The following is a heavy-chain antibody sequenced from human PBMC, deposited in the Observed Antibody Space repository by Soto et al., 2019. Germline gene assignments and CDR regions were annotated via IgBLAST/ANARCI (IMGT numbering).Heavy chain of an antibody. CDR2: INPNSGGT. Sequence: ASVKVSCKASGYTFTGYYMHWVRQAPGQGLEWMGWINPNSGGTNYAQKCQGRVTMTRDAAISTAYMELSRLRSDDTAVYYCASGGSSGYYYGTWFDPWGQGTLVTVSS. CDR3: ASGGSSGYYYGTWFDP. V-gene: IGHV1-2*02. CDR1: GYTFTGYY. D-gene: IGHD3-22*01. J-gene: IGHJ5*02.